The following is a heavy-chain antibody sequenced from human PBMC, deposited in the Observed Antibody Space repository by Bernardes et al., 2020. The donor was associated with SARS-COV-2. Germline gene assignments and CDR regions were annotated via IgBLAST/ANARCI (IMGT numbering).Heavy chain of an antibody. D-gene: IGHD3-9*01. V-gene: IGHV7-4-1*02. Sequence: ASVKVSCKASVYTFTSYAMNWVRQAPGQGLEWMGWINTNTGNPTYAQGFTGRFVFALDTSVSTAYLQISSLKAEDTAVYYCARDSSVLRYFDWLPGGFDYWGQGTLVTVSS. CDR3: ARDSSVLRYFDWLPGGFDY. CDR1: VYTFTSYA. J-gene: IGHJ4*02. CDR2: INTNTGNP.